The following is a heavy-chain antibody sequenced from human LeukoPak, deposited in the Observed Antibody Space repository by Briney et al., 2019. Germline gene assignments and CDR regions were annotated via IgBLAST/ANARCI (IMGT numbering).Heavy chain of an antibody. V-gene: IGHV3-21*01. CDR2: ISSSSSYI. Sequence: PGGSLRLSCAASGFTFSSYSMNWVRQAPGKGLEWVSSISSSSSYIYYADSVEGRFTISRDSAKNSLYLQMNSLRAEDTAVYYCARGAGSGDDAFDIWGQGTMVTVSS. D-gene: IGHD2-15*01. CDR1: GFTFSSYS. CDR3: ARGAGSGDDAFDI. J-gene: IGHJ3*02.